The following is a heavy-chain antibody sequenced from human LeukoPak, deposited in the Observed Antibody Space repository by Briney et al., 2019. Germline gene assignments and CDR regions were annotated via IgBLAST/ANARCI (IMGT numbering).Heavy chain of an antibody. CDR2: ISVNGSSA. V-gene: IGHV3-23*01. CDR3: ARDQSSSRIAAAVGFSDAFEI. D-gene: IGHD6-13*01. J-gene: IGHJ3*02. CDR1: GYTFSSYA. Sequence: GGSLRLSCAVSGYTFSSYAMNWVRQAPGKGLEWAAIISVNGSSAYYADSVKGRFTISRDNSKNTLYLQMNSLRAEDTAVYYCARDQSSSRIAAAVGFSDAFEIWGQGTMVTVSS.